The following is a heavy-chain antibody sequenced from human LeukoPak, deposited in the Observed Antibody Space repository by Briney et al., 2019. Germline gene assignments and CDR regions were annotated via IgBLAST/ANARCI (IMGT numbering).Heavy chain of an antibody. Sequence: ASVKVSCKASGYTFTSYDINWVRQATGQGLEWMGWMNPNSGNTGYAQKFQGRVTITRNTSISTAYMELSSLRFEDTAVYYCARVMSEDAFDIWGQGTMVTVSS. CDR3: ARVMSEDAFDI. D-gene: IGHD3-16*01. J-gene: IGHJ3*02. CDR2: MNPNSGNT. V-gene: IGHV1-8*03. CDR1: GYTFTSYD.